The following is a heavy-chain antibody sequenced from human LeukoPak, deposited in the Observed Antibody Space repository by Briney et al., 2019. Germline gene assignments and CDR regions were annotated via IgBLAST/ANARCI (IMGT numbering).Heavy chain of an antibody. Sequence: GGSLTLSCAASRFTYSTFHMSWLPQAQGKGLEWVLAISGSGGSTYYAVPVKGRFTISRDNSKNSLYLQMNSMRAEDTAVYYCAQAPGLAVAGTNYWGEGALGTVSS. D-gene: IGHD6-19*01. CDR3: AQAPGLAVAGTNY. J-gene: IGHJ4*02. CDR2: ISGSGGST. CDR1: RFTYSTFH. V-gene: IGHV3-23*01.